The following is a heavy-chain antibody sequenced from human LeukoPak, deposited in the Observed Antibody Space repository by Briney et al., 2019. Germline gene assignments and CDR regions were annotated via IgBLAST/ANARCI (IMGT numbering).Heavy chain of an antibody. CDR2: IYYSGST. J-gene: IGHJ4*02. Sequence: SETLSLTCTVSGGSISSGGYSWSWIRQHPGKGLEWIGYIYYSGSTYYNPSLKSRVTISVDTSKNQFSLKLSSVTAADTAVYYCARVIAMVKVFDYWGQGTLVTVSS. CDR1: GGSISSGGYS. V-gene: IGHV4-31*03. D-gene: IGHD5-18*01. CDR3: ARVIAMVKVFDY.